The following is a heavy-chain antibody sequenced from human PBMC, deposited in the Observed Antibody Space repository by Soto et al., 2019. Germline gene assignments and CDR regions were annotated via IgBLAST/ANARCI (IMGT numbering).Heavy chain of an antibody. CDR3: ARGGYYYDSSGYKYRRAFDI. V-gene: IGHV4-31*03. J-gene: IGHJ3*02. D-gene: IGHD3-22*01. Sequence: SETLSLTCTVSGGSISSGGYYWSWICQHPGKGLEWIGYIYYSGSTYYNPSLKSRVTISVDTSKNQFSLKLSAVTAADTAVYYCARGGYYYDSSGYKYRRAFDIWGQGTMVTVSS. CDR1: GGSISSGGYY. CDR2: IYYSGST.